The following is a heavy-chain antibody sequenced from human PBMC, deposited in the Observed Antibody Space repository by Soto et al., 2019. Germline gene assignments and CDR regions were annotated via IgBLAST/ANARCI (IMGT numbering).Heavy chain of an antibody. V-gene: IGHV3-23*01. CDR1: GFTFSSYA. Sequence: GGSLRLSCAVSGFTFSSYAMSWVRQAPGKGLEWASAISGSGGSTYYADYVKGRFTISRDNSKNTLYLQMNSLRAEDTAVYYCAKDLDIGVVPSAGNWFDPWGQGTLVAVSS. D-gene: IGHD2-2*03. CDR3: AKDLDIGVVPSAGNWFDP. J-gene: IGHJ5*02. CDR2: ISGSGGST.